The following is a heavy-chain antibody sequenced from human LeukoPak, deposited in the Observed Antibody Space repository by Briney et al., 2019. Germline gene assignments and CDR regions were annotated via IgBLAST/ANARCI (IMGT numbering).Heavy chain of an antibody. CDR1: GYSISSGYY. J-gene: IGHJ4*02. CDR2: IYHSGST. Sequence: SETLSLTCTVSGYSISSGYYWGWIRQPPWKGLEWIGSIYHSGSTYYNPSLKSRVTISVDTSKNQFSLKLSSVTAADTAVYYCARGEVYDFWSGYLPFDYWGQGTLVTVSS. D-gene: IGHD3-3*01. V-gene: IGHV4-38-2*02. CDR3: ARGEVYDFWSGYLPFDY.